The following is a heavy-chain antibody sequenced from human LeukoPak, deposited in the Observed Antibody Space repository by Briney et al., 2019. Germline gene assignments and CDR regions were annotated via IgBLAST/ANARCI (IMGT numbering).Heavy chain of an antibody. CDR3: ARGASGVYTVTTSWFDP. CDR2: INPNSGGT. D-gene: IGHD4-17*01. J-gene: IGHJ5*02. Sequence: AAVKVSCKASGYTFTGYYMHWVRQAPGQGLEWVGWINPNSGGTNYAQKFQGRVTMTRDTSISTAYMELSRRRSDDTAVYYCARGASGVYTVTTSWFDPWGQGTLVTVSS. CDR1: GYTFTGYY. V-gene: IGHV1-2*02.